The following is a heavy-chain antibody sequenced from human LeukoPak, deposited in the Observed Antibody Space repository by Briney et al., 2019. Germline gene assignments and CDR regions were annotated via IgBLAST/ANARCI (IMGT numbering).Heavy chain of an antibody. CDR3: TKDSGGTYFYYYYYMDA. D-gene: IGHD1-26*01. J-gene: IGHJ6*03. V-gene: IGHV3-23*01. Sequence: PGGSLRLSCAASGFTFSTYAMSWVRQAPGKGLEWVSAISAGGATIYYADSVKGRFTISRDNSKNTLYLQINSLRAEDTAVYYCTKDSGGTYFYYYYYMDAWGKGTTVTVSS. CDR2: ISAGGATI. CDR1: GFTFSTYA.